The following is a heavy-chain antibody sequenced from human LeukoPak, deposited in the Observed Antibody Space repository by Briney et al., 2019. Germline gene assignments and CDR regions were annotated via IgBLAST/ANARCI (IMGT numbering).Heavy chain of an antibody. V-gene: IGHV3-23*01. J-gene: IGHJ3*02. CDR1: GFTFSSYA. Sequence: PGGSLRLSCAASGFTFSSYAMSWVRQAPGKGLEWVSAISGSGGSTYYADSVKGQFTISRDNSKNTLYLQMNSLRAEDTAVYYCAKFSWGIVVVPAATDAFDIWGQGTMVTVSS. CDR2: ISGSGGST. CDR3: AKFSWGIVVVPAATDAFDI. D-gene: IGHD2-2*01.